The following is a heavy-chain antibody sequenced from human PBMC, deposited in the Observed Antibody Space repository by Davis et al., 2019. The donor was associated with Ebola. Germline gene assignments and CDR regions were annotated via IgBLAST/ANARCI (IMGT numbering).Heavy chain of an antibody. CDR3: ARGVDRAFDI. J-gene: IGHJ3*02. V-gene: IGHV3-7*03. CDR1: GFTFTNAW. Sequence: PGGSLRLSCAASGFTFTNAWMIWVRQPPGKGLEWVANIKEDGSEKYYVDSVKGRFTISRDNAKNSLYLQMNSLRAEDTAVYYCARGVDRAFDIWGQGTMVTVSS. CDR2: IKEDGSEK.